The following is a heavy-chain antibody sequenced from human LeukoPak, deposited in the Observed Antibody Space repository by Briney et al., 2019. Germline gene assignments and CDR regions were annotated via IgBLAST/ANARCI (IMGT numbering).Heavy chain of an antibody. CDR3: ARPRGRYYYGSGRGYYGMDV. CDR1: GYTFTSYA. D-gene: IGHD3-10*01. Sequence: ASVKVSCEASGYTFTSYAMNWVRQAPGQGLEWMGWINTNTGNPTYAQGFTGRFVFSLDTSVSTAYLQISSLKAEDTAVYYCARPRGRYYYGSGRGYYGMDVWGQGTTVTVSS. CDR2: INTNTGNP. J-gene: IGHJ6*02. V-gene: IGHV7-4-1*02.